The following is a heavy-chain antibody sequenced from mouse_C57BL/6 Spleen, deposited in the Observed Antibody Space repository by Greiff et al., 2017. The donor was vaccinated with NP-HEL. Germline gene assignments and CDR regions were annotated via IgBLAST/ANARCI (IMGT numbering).Heavy chain of an antibody. D-gene: IGHD1-1*01. CDR1: GYTFTDYY. V-gene: IGHV1-26*01. CDR3: ARRITTVVARDYAMDY. J-gene: IGHJ4*01. Sequence: EVQLQQSGPELVKPGASVKISCKASGYTFTDYYMNWVKQSHGKSLEWIGEINPNNGGTSYNQKFKGKATLTGDKSSSTAYMELRSLTSEDSAVYYCARRITTVVARDYAMDYWGQGTSVTVSS. CDR2: INPNNGGT.